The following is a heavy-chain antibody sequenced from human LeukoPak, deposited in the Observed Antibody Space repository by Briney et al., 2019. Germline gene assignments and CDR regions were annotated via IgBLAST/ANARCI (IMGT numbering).Heavy chain of an antibody. J-gene: IGHJ4*02. D-gene: IGHD3-10*01. CDR1: GGSISSYY. Sequence: SETLSLTCTVSGGSISSYYWSWIRQPPGKGLEWIGYIYYSGSTNYNPSLKSRVTISVDTSKNQFSLKLSSVTAADATVDYCARHMIEYYYGSGRAYFDYWGQGTLVAVSS. CDR3: ARHMIEYYYGSGRAYFDY. CDR2: IYYSGST. V-gene: IGHV4-59*08.